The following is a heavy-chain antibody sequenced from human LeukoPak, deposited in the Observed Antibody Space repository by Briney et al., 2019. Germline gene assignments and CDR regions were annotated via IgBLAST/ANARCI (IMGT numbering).Heavy chain of an antibody. CDR3: VRDSGYSDGHSY. D-gene: IGHD5-24*01. V-gene: IGHV3-11*01. Sequence: GGSLRLSCEASGFSFSDSFMTWIRQAPGEGLQFVASIRSAGTTIYHGDSAKGRFTISRDNAKNSLYLQFNSLGAEDTAIYYCVRDSGYSDGHSYWGQGTLVTVSS. CDR2: IRSAGTTI. J-gene: IGHJ4*02. CDR1: GFSFSDSF.